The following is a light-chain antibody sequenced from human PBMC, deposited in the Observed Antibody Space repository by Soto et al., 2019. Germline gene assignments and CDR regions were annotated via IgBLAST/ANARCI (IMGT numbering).Light chain of an antibody. V-gene: IGKV3-15*01. CDR2: GAS. CDR3: HQYNYWPLWT. CDR1: QSVSSN. Sequence: EIVMTQSPATLSVSPGERATLSCRASQSVSSNLAWYQQKPGQAPRLLIYGASTRATGIPARFSGSGSGTEFTLTISSLQSEDFALYYCHQYNYWPLWTFGQGTKVEI. J-gene: IGKJ1*01.